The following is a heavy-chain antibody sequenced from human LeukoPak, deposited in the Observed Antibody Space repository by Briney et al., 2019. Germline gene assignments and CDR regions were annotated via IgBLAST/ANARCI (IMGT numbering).Heavy chain of an antibody. CDR1: GFTFSSYS. CDR3: AKVTGTTHWYFDL. D-gene: IGHD1-7*01. CDR2: ISSSSSTI. V-gene: IGHV3-48*01. J-gene: IGHJ2*01. Sequence: GGSLRLSCAASGFTFSSYSMNWVRQAPGKGLEWVSYISSSSSTIYYADSVKGRFTISRDNAKNSLYLQMNSLRAEDTAVYYCAKVTGTTHWYFDLWGRGTLVTVSS.